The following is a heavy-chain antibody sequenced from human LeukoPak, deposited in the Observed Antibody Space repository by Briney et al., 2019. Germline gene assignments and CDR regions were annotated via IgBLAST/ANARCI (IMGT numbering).Heavy chain of an antibody. D-gene: IGHD1-14*01. CDR1: GYTFTTYY. V-gene: IGHV1-46*01. J-gene: IGHJ4*02. CDR2: INPSGGST. CDR3: AREPTTGWFDY. Sequence: ASVKVSCKASGYTFTTYYMHWVPQAPGQGLEWMGIINPSGGSTIYAQNFQGRVTMTRDTSTSAVYMEVSSLRSEDTAVYYCAREPTTGWFDYWGQGTLVTVSS.